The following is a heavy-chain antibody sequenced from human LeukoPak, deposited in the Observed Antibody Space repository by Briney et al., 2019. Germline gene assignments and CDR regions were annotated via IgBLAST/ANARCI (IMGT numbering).Heavy chain of an antibody. CDR1: EYNFTGYY. CDR2: INPNSGGT. D-gene: IGHD2-21*02. CDR3: ARDWGSVRARVTAIDY. J-gene: IGHJ4*02. Sequence: ASVKVSCKASEYNFTGYYIHWVRQAPGQGLEWMGWINPNSGGTNYAQKFQGRVTMTRDTSISTAYMELRRLRSDDTAVYYCARDWGSVRARVTAIDYWGQGTLVTVSS. V-gene: IGHV1-2*02.